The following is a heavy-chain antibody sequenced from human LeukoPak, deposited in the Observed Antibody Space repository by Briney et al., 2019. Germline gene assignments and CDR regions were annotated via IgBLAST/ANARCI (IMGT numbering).Heavy chain of an antibody. Sequence: GGSLRLSYAASGFTFSNYWMSWVRQAPGKGPEWVANIKQDESKTYYVDSVKGRFTISRDNAKNSLFLQMNSLRAEDTAVYYCARDASLYCAGDTCYWAFDHWGQGTLVTISS. CDR1: GFTFSNYW. V-gene: IGHV3-7*01. J-gene: IGHJ4*02. D-gene: IGHD2-21*02. CDR3: ARDASLYCAGDTCYWAFDH. CDR2: IKQDESKT.